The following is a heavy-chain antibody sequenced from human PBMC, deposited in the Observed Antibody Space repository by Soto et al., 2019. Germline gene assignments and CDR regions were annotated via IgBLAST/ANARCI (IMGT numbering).Heavy chain of an antibody. CDR3: ARSSSGYFTPWYFDY. D-gene: IGHD3-22*01. J-gene: IGHJ4*02. CDR1: GGTFSTYT. V-gene: IGHV1-69*02. CDR2: IIPILGVA. Sequence: GASVKVSCKASGGTFSTYTISWVRQAPGQGLEWMGRIIPILGVANYAQKFQGRVTIIADKSTSTAYMELSSLRSEDTALYYCARSSSGYFTPWYFDYWGQGTLVTVSS.